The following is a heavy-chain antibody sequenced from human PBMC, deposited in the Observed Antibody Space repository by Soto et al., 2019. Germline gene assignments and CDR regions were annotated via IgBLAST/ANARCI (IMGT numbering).Heavy chain of an antibody. CDR3: AREVVVPAAILDYFDY. D-gene: IGHD2-2*01. CDR2: IYYSGST. CDR1: GGSISSYY. Sequence: SETLSLTCTVSGGSISSYYWSWIRQPPGKGLEWIRYIYYSGSTNYNPSLKSRVTISVDTSKNQFSLKLSSVTAADTAVYYCAREVVVPAAILDYFDYWGQGTLVTVSS. V-gene: IGHV4-59*12. J-gene: IGHJ4*02.